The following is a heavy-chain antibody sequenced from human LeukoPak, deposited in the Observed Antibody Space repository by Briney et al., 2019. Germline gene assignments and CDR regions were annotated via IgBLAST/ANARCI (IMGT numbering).Heavy chain of an antibody. Sequence: GGSLRLSCVASGFTFSTFAMIWVRQPPGKGLEWVSRIFPSGGEIHYADSVRGRFTISRDNSKSTLSLQMNSLRVEDTAIYYCATYRQVLLPFESWGQGTLVTVSS. CDR3: ATYRQVLLPFES. CDR2: IFPSGGEI. J-gene: IGHJ4*02. CDR1: GFTFSTFA. V-gene: IGHV3-23*01. D-gene: IGHD2-8*02.